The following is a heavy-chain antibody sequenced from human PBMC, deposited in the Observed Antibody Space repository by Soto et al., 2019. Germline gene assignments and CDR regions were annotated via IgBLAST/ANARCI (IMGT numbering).Heavy chain of an antibody. CDR3: AKGGVGYYDSTGYYLYYYYGMDV. V-gene: IGHV3-23*01. CDR2: ISGSGGTT. D-gene: IGHD3-22*01. Sequence: EVQLLESGGGLVQPGGSLRLSCAASGFTFSSYSMIWVRQAPGKGLEWVSAISGSGGTTYYADSVKGRFTISRDNPKNALYLQMNSLRAEGTAVYYCAKGGVGYYDSTGYYLYYYYGMDVWGQGTTVTVSS. CDR1: GFTFSSYS. J-gene: IGHJ6*02.